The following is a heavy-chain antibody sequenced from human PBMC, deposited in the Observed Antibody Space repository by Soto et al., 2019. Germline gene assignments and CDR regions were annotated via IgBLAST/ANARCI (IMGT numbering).Heavy chain of an antibody. CDR1: GGSVSSGSYY. V-gene: IGHV4-61*01. J-gene: IGHJ2*01. Sequence: QVQLQESGPGLVKPSETLSLTCTVSGGSVSSGSYYWSWIRQPPGKGLEWIGYIYYSGSTNYNPSLKSRVTISVDTSKNQFSLKLSSVIAADTAVYYCARDSLYGGPAVWYFDLWGRGTLVTVSS. CDR3: ARDSLYGGPAVWYFDL. D-gene: IGHD4-17*01. CDR2: IYYSGST.